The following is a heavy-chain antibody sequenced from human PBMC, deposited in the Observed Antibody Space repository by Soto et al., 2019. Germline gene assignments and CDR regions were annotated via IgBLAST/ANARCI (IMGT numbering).Heavy chain of an antibody. CDR2: ISYDGSNK. Sequence: QVQLVESGGGVVQPGRSLRLSCAASGFTFSSYGMHWVRQAPGKGLEWVAVISYDGSNKYYADSVKGRFTIYRDNSKNTLYLQMNSLRAEDTAVYYCAKEVTRGYYYYCMDVWGQGTTVTVSS. CDR3: AKEVTRGYYYYCMDV. J-gene: IGHJ6*02. CDR1: GFTFSSYG. V-gene: IGHV3-30*18. D-gene: IGHD4-4*01.